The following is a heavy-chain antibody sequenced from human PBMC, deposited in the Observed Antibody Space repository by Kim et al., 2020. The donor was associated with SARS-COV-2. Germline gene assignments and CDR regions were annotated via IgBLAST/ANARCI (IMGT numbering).Heavy chain of an antibody. CDR2: FYRDGSK. CDR1: GFAVDTDY. Sequence: GGSLRLSCVASGFAVDTDYVSWVRQAPGKGLEWVSVFYRDGSKYYAESVKGRFTISRDTSKNTVYLDLKNLGVDDTAIYYCARQRVRLLGGTLLTFAWMDPWGQGTRVSVSS. V-gene: IGHV3-53*01. CDR3: ARQRVRLLGGTLLTFAWMDP. D-gene: IGHD3-9*01. J-gene: IGHJ5*02.